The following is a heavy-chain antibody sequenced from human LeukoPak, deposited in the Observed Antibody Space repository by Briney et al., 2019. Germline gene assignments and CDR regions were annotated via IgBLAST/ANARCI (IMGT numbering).Heavy chain of an antibody. CDR2: IRSAVETT. D-gene: IGHD3/OR15-3a*01. V-gene: IGHV3-23*01. CDR3: AKHFCTGLDCSLFDS. Sequence: GVALRLSCAASGFTMSHYGVSWVRQAPGKGLEWISGIRSAVETTHYADSVKGRFIISRDNSKNALSLQLNSLRPEDTALYYCAKHFCTGLDCSLFDSWGQGTLVTVSS. J-gene: IGHJ4*02. CDR1: GFTMSHYG.